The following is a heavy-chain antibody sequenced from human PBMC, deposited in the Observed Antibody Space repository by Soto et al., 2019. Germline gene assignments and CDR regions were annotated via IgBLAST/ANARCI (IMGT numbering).Heavy chain of an antibody. V-gene: IGHV5-51*01. Sequence: LGESLKISCKGSGYIFATHWIVWVRQMPGKGLEWMAIIFPGDSYTTYSPSFQGQVTVSADQSISTVYLQWSSLKASDTAIYYCATLAGSGGYRDLYFDKWGQGTPVTVSS. CDR3: ATLAGSGGYRDLYFDK. CDR1: GYIFATHW. CDR2: IFPGDSYT. J-gene: IGHJ4*02. D-gene: IGHD1-26*01.